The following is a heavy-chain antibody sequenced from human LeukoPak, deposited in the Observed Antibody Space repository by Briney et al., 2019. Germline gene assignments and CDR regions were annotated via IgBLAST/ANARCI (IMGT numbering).Heavy chain of an antibody. J-gene: IGHJ6*03. V-gene: IGHV4-39*07. CDR2: IYYSGRP. CDR3: ARETSQKGAHYMDV. CDR1: GDPIPSSNYY. Sequence: SETLSLTCTVPGDPIPSSNYYWGWIRQPPGKGLEWIERIYYSGRPYYNPSLKSRVTISVDTSKNQYSLKLSSVTAADTAVYYCARETSQKGAHYMDVWGKGTTVTICS. D-gene: IGHD3-16*01.